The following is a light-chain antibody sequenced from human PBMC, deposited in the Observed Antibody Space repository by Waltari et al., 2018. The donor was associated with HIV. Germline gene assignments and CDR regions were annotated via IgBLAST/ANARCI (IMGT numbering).Light chain of an antibody. CDR1: SSNIGRTS. J-gene: IGLJ2*01. Sequence: QSVLTQPPSASGTPGQRVTMSCSGSSSNIGRTSVNWYQQLPGTPPKLLIYSGNQRPCGVPDRCAGSKSGTSGSLAISGLQSEDEAVYYCASWEDSLNGVVFGGGTKLTVL. CDR2: SGN. V-gene: IGLV1-44*01. CDR3: ASWEDSLNGVV.